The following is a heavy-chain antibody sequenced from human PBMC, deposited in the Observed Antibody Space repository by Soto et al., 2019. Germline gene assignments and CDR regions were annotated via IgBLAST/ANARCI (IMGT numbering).Heavy chain of an antibody. CDR1: GYTFTSYH. D-gene: IGHD5-12*01. J-gene: IGHJ6*02. CDR3: ARGPIVATITFYGMDV. V-gene: IGHV1-46*01. CDR2: INPSGGST. Sequence: GGPVKVSFKASGYTFTSYHMHWVRQAPGQGLEWMGIINPSGGSTSYAQKFQGRVTMTRDTSTSTVYMELSSLRSEDTAVYYCARGPIVATITFYGMDVWGQGTTVTVSS.